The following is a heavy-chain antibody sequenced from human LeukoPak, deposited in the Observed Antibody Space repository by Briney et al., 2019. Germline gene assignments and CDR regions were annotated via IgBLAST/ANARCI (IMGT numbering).Heavy chain of an antibody. Sequence: GRSLRLSCAASGFTVSSNYMSWVRQAPGKGLEWVSVIYSGGSTYYADSVKGRFTISKDNFKNTLYLQMNSLRAEDTAVYYCAIDDYDSSGSHGDYWGQGTLVTVSS. D-gene: IGHD3-22*01. V-gene: IGHV3-66*01. CDR1: GFTVSSNY. J-gene: IGHJ4*02. CDR2: IYSGGST. CDR3: AIDDYDSSGSHGDY.